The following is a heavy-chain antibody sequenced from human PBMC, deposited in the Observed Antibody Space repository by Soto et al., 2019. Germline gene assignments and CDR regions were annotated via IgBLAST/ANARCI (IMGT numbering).Heavy chain of an antibody. CDR3: VRDRGHNSGYYELFDY. D-gene: IGHD3-22*01. V-gene: IGHV3-30-3*01. Sequence: QVQLVESGGGVVQPGRSLRLSCAASGFTFSYYAMHWVRQAPGKGLEWVAVISYDGSDNYYADSVEGRFTISRDNSKNTLFLQMNSLRAEATAVYFCVRDRGHNSGYYELFDYWGQGTLVTVSS. CDR1: GFTFSYYA. J-gene: IGHJ4*02. CDR2: ISYDGSDN.